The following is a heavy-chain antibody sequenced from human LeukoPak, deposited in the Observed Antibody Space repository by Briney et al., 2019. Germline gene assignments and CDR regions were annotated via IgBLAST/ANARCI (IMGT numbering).Heavy chain of an antibody. J-gene: IGHJ4*02. CDR2: IYPGDSET. V-gene: IGHV5-51*01. CDR1: GYFFTNYW. CDR3: ARALVTTSPFFNF. D-gene: IGHD2-21*02. Sequence: PGESLKISCKGSGYFFTNYWIGWVRQMPGKGLEWVGIIYPGDSETRYSPSFQGQVTISADKSNSTAYLQWSSLKASDTAMYYCARALVTTSPFFNFWGQGTLVTVSS.